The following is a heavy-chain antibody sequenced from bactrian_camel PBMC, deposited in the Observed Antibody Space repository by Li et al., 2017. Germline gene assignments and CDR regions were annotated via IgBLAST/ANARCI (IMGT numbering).Heavy chain of an antibody. CDR2: TGSGRGST. CDR3: ANYRND. Sequence: VQLVESGGGLVQPGGSLRLSCAASGFTFSIYDKSWIRQDPGKGLEWLASTGSGRGSTRYSDSVKGRFTISRDNTKNTLYLQLSSLKTEDTGMYFCANYRNDWGQGTQVTVS. D-gene: IGHD1*01. J-gene: IGHJ4*01. V-gene: IGHV3S40*01. CDR1: GFTFSIYD.